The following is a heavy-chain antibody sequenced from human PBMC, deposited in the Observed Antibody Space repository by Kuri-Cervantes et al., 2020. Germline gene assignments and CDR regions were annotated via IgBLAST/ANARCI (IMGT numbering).Heavy chain of an antibody. V-gene: IGHV3-33*08. J-gene: IGHJ4*02. CDR2: IWYDGSNK. CDR1: GFTFSSYW. D-gene: IGHD3-16*01. Sequence: GGSLRLSCAASGFTFSSYWMSWVRQAPGKGLEWVAVIWYDGSNKYYADSVKGRFTISRDNSKNTLYLQMNSLRAEDTAVYYCATHPKILAYEVCWGQGTLVTVSS. CDR3: ATHPKILAYEVC.